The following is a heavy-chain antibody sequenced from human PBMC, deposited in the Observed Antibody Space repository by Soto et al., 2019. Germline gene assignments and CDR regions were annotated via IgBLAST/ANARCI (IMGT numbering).Heavy chain of an antibody. V-gene: IGHV3-21*01. CDR2: ISTTNSYI. CDR3: TRVPVRESSGYSPFDY. D-gene: IGHD3-22*01. J-gene: IGHJ4*02. Sequence: LSCAASGFRFSTYSMNWVRQAPGKRLQWVTSISTTNSYIYYADSVRGRFTISRDNAKNSLVRQINSLRAEENDEYYTTRVPVRESSGYSPFDYWGQRTQVNGSS. CDR1: GFRFSTYS.